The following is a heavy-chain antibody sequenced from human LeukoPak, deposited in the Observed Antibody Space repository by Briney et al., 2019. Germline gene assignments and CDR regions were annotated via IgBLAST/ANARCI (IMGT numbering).Heavy chain of an antibody. CDR2: MNPNSGNT. D-gene: IGHD3-3*01. V-gene: IGHV1-8*01. J-gene: IGHJ3*02. CDR1: GYTFTSYD. Sequence: ASVKVSCKASGYTFTSYDINWVRQATGQGLEWMRWMNPNSGNTGYAQKFQGRVTMTRNTSISTAYMELGSLRSEDTAVYYCARVKTAQTYYDFWSGYYWNDAFDIWGQGTMVTVSS. CDR3: ARVKTAQTYYDFWSGYYWNDAFDI.